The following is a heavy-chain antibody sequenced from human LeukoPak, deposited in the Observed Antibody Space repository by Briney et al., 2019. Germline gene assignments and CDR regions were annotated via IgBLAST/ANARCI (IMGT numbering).Heavy chain of an antibody. J-gene: IGHJ4*02. CDR3: ATNPRAGYTESYVDC. V-gene: IGHV3-7*01. Sequence: GGSLRLSCAASGFTFSSYWMSWVRQAPGKGLEWVANIKEDGSEKYYVDSVKGRFTISRDNAKNSLYLQMNSLRAEDTAVYYCATNPRAGYTESYVDCWGQGTLVTVSS. CDR2: IKEDGSEK. CDR1: GFTFSSYW. D-gene: IGHD1-26*01.